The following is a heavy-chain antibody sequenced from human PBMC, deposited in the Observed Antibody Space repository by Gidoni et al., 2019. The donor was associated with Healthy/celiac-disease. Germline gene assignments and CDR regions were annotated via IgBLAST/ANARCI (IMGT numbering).Heavy chain of an antibody. J-gene: IGHJ5*02. CDR3: ARGWYYDFWSGRPYNWFDP. CDR1: GGSFSGYY. Sequence: QVQLQQWGAGLLKPSETLSLTCAVYGGSFSGYYWSWIRQPPGKGLEWIGEINHSGSTNYNPSFKSRVTISVDTSKNQFSLKLSSVTAADTAVYYCARGWYYDFWSGRPYNWFDPWGQGTLVTVSS. CDR2: INHSGST. V-gene: IGHV4-34*01. D-gene: IGHD3-3*01.